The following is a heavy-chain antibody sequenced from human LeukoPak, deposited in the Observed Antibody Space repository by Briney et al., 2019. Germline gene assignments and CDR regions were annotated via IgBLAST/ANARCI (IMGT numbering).Heavy chain of an antibody. CDR2: IYYSGST. CDR1: GGSISSYY. V-gene: IGHV4-59*01. Sequence: SESLSLTCTVSGGSISSYYWSWIRQPPGKGLEWIGYIYYSGSTNYNPSLKRRVTISVDTSKNQFSLKLSSVTAADTAVYYCARGIYSSGFPFGYWGQGTLVTVSS. D-gene: IGHD6-19*01. J-gene: IGHJ4*02. CDR3: ARGIYSSGFPFGY.